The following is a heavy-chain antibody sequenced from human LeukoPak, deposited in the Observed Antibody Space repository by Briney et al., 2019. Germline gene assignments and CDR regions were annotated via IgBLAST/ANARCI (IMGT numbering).Heavy chain of an antibody. D-gene: IGHD6-13*01. CDR1: GYTFTSYG. V-gene: IGHV1-18*04. CDR2: ISAYNGNT. Sequence: ASVKVSCKASGYTFTSYGISWVRQAPGQGLEWMGWISAYNGNTNYAQKLQGRVTMTTDKSTSTAYMELRSLRSDDTAVYYCARGRVIAAAGPPFDYWGQGTRVSVSS. J-gene: IGHJ4*02. CDR3: ARGRVIAAAGPPFDY.